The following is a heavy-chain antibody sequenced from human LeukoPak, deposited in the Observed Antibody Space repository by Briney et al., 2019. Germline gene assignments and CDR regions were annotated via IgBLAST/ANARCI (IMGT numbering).Heavy chain of an antibody. Sequence: ASVKVSCKASAYIFTSYYMHWVRQAPGQGLEWMGIINPSDGSTNYAQKFQGRVTMTRDTPTSTVYMELSSLRSEDTAVYYCARVLGLDTFDIWGQGTMVTVSS. CDR1: AYIFTSYY. D-gene: IGHD3-16*01. J-gene: IGHJ3*02. CDR3: ARVLGLDTFDI. CDR2: INPSDGST. V-gene: IGHV1-46*01.